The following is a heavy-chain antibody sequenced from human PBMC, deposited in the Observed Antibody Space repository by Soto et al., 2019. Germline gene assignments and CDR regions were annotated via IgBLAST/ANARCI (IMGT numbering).Heavy chain of an antibody. CDR2: IFYSGRT. CDR1: DGSISSGDYY. J-gene: IGHJ4*02. CDR3: ARGNYSDYRSSFDF. Sequence: SETLSLTCTVSDGSISSGDYYWTWIRQPPGKGLEWIGYIFYSGRTDYNPSLESRLTISVDTSKNKFSLKLNSVTAADTAVYYCARGNYSDYRSSFDFWGQGALVTVS. V-gene: IGHV4-30-4*01. D-gene: IGHD4-17*01.